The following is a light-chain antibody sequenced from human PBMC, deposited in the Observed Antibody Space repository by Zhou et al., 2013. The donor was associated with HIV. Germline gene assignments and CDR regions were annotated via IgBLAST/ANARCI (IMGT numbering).Light chain of an antibody. J-gene: IGKJ1*01. CDR2: GAS. V-gene: IGKV1-39*01. CDR3: HQFDSFPWT. CDR1: QTIDNY. Sequence: DIQMTQSPTSLSASVGDRVTITCRPSQTIDNYLNWYQRKPGKAPKLLIYGASTLHSGVPSRFSGSGSGTDFTLTISSLQPGDFATYYCHQFDSFPWTFGQGTKLEI.